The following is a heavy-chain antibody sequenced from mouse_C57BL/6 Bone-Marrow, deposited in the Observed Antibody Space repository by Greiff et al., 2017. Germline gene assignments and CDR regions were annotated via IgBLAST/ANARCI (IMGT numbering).Heavy chain of an antibody. CDR2: IFPGDGDT. V-gene: IGHV1-80*01. Sequence: QVQLKESGAELVKPGASVKISCKASGYAFSSYWMNWVKQRPGKGLEWLGQIFPGDGDTNYNGKFKGKATLTADKSSSTAYLQLSSLPSEDSAVYFFARGAYWGQGTLVTVSA. CDR1: GYAFSSYW. J-gene: IGHJ3*01. CDR3: ARGAY.